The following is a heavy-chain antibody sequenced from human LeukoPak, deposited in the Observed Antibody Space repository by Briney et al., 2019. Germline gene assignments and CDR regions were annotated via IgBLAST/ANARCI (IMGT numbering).Heavy chain of an antibody. V-gene: IGHV3-30*03. Sequence: GGSLRLSCAASGFTLSSYGMHWVRQAPGKGLEWVAVISYVESNKYHADSVKGRFTISRDNSKNMLYLQMNSLRAEDTAVYYCATYYSSGYFGLQYWGQGTLVTVSS. CDR2: ISYVESNK. CDR3: ATYYSSGYFGLQY. D-gene: IGHD3-22*01. CDR1: GFTLSSYG. J-gene: IGHJ4*02.